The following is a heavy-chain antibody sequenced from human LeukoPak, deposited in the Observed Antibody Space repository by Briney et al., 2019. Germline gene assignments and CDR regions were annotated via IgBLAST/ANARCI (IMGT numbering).Heavy chain of an antibody. CDR1: EFTFSSYE. CDR3: ARWYNWNDGNYYGMDV. J-gene: IGHJ6*04. D-gene: IGHD1-1*01. Sequence: GGSLRLSCAASEFTFSSYEMNWVRQAPGKGLEWVSYISSSGSTIYYADSVKGRFTISRDNAKNSLYLQMNSLRAEDTAVYYCARWYNWNDGNYYGMDVWGKGTTVTVSS. V-gene: IGHV3-48*03. CDR2: ISSSGSTI.